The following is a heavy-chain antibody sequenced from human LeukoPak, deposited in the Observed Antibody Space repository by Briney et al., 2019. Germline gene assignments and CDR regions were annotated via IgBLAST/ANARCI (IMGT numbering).Heavy chain of an antibody. CDR1: GFTFSSYG. V-gene: IGHV3-33*01. CDR2: IWYDGSNK. D-gene: IGHD6-13*01. CDR3: AIMGAAASNGMDV. Sequence: GGSLRLSCAASGFTFSSYGMHRVRQAPGKGLEWVAVIWYDGSNKYYADSVKGRFTISRDNSKNTLYLQMNSLRAEDTAVYYCAIMGAAASNGMDVWGQGTTVTVSS. J-gene: IGHJ6*02.